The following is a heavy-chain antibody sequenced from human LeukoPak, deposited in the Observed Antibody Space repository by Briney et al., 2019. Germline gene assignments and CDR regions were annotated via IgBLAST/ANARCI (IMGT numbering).Heavy chain of an antibody. CDR3: ARLGSSGYYSFDY. CDR2: IYYSGST. V-gene: IGHV4-59*08. CDR1: GGSFSGYY. J-gene: IGHJ4*02. D-gene: IGHD6-19*01. Sequence: PSETLSLTCAVYGGSFSGYYWSWIRQPPGKGLEWIGYIYYSGSTNYNPSLESRVTISVDTSKNQFSLKLRSVTAADTAVYYCARLGSSGYYSFDYWGQGTLVTVSS.